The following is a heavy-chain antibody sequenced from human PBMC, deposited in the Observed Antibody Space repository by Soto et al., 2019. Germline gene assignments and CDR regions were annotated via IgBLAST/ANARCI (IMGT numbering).Heavy chain of an antibody. J-gene: IGHJ4*02. CDR1: GYTFTSYA. CDR3: ARGPGGPDGPGDY. CDR2: INAGNGNT. Sequence: QVQLVQSGAEVKKPGASVKVSCKASGYTFTSYAMHWVRQAPGQRLEWMGWINAGNGNTKYSQKFQGRVTITRDTSASTANMELSSLRSEDTAVYDCARGPGGPDGPGDYWGQGTLVTVSS. V-gene: IGHV1-3*01. D-gene: IGHD2-15*01.